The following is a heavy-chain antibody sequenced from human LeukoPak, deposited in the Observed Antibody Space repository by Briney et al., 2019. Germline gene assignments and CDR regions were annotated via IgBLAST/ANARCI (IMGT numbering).Heavy chain of an antibody. V-gene: IGHV3-13*01. CDR2: IGTAGDT. J-gene: IGHJ4*02. CDR3: AGAGSETQWRAFDF. CDR1: GFTFSRYD. Sequence: GGSLRLSCAASGFTFSRYDMHWVRQATGKGLEWVSGIGTAGDTYYAGSVKGRFTISRENAKNSLYLQMNSLTAGDTAVYYCAGAGSETQWRAFDFWGQGALVTVSS. D-gene: IGHD6-19*01.